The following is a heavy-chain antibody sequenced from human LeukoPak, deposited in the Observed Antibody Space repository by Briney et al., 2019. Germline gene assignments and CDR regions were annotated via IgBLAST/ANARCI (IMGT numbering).Heavy chain of an antibody. Sequence: GGSLRLSCAASGFTFSSYGMHWVRQAPGKGLEWVAFIRYDGSNKYYADSVKGRFTISRDNSKNTLYLQMSSLRAEDAAVYYCAKVGPGCSGYGCFSTADYWGQGTLVTVSS. CDR3: AKVGPGCSGYGCFSTADY. J-gene: IGHJ4*02. V-gene: IGHV3-30*02. D-gene: IGHD2-15*01. CDR1: GFTFSSYG. CDR2: IRYDGSNK.